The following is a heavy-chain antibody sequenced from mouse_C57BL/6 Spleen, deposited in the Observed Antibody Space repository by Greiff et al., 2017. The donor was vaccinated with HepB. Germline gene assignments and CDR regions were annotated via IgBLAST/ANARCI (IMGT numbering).Heavy chain of an antibody. CDR3: ARRDYGNPYYYAMDY. V-gene: IGHV1-18*01. Sequence: VQLQQSGPELVKPGASVKIPCKASGYTFTDYNMDWVKQSHGKSLEWIGDINPNNGGTIYNQKFKGKATLTVDKSSSTAYMELRSLTSEDTAVYYWARRDYGNPYYYAMDYWGQGTSVTVSS. D-gene: IGHD2-1*01. J-gene: IGHJ4*01. CDR1: GYTFTDYN. CDR2: INPNNGGT.